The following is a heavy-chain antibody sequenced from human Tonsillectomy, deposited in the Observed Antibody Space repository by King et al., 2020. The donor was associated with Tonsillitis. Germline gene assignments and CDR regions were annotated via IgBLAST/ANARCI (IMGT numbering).Heavy chain of an antibody. J-gene: IGHJ3*02. CDR2: IYYSGST. CDR1: GGSISSGGYY. CDR3: ARAAPRWDYYGSGNGAFDI. V-gene: IGHV4-31*03. Sequence: VQLQESGPGLVKPSQTLSLTCTVSGGSISSGGYYWSWIRQHPGKGLEWIGYIYYSGSTYYNPSLKSRVTISVDTSKNQFSLKLSSVTAADTAVYYCARAAPRWDYYGSGNGAFDIWGQGTMVTVSS. D-gene: IGHD3-10*01.